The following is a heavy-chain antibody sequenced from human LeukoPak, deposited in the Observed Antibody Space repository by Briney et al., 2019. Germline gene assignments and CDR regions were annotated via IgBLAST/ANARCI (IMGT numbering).Heavy chain of an antibody. Sequence: GGSLRLSCAASGFTFSSYSMNWVRQAPGKGLEWVSYISSSSSTIYYADSVKGRFTISRDNAKNSLYLQMNSLRAEDTAVYYCARENTREYSSSWYDWFDPWGQGTLVTVSS. CDR3: ARENTREYSSSWYDWFDP. D-gene: IGHD6-13*01. J-gene: IGHJ5*02. CDR1: GFTFSSYS. CDR2: ISSSSSTI. V-gene: IGHV3-48*01.